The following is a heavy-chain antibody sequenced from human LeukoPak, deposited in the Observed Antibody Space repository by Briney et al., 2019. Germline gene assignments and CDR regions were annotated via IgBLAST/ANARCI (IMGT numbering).Heavy chain of an antibody. D-gene: IGHD4-17*01. CDR2: ISASGGNT. CDR3: AKEYGDYGPDWFDP. CDR1: GFTFSNYA. V-gene: IGHV3-23*01. Sequence: GASLRLSCAASGFTFSNYAMNWVRQAPGKGLEWVSGISASGGNTYYADSVKGRFTISRDNSKNTLYLQMHSLRAEDTAVYYCAKEYGDYGPDWFDPWGQGSLVTVSS. J-gene: IGHJ5*02.